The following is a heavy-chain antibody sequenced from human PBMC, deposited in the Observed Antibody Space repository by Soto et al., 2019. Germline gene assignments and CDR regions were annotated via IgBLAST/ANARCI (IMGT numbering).Heavy chain of an antibody. V-gene: IGHV3-53*01. Sequence: EVQLVESGGGLIQPGGSLRLSCAASGFTVRSHHMSWVRQAPGKGLEWVSVIYSGGSTYYADSVKGRFTISRDNSKNTRYLQMNSLRAEDTAVYHWARDLCSPADYWGQGTLVTVSS. D-gene: IGHD3-16*01. J-gene: IGHJ4*02. CDR2: IYSGGST. CDR1: GFTVRSHH. CDR3: ARDLCSPADY.